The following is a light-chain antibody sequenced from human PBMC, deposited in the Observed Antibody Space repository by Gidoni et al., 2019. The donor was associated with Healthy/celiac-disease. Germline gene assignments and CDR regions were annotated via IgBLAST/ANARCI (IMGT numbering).Light chain of an antibody. CDR1: QSVSSY. Sequence: EILLSQSPSTLSLSPGETATLSCRASQSVSSYLAWYQQKPGQAPRLLIYDESNMANGIPARFSGSGYGTDFTLTISSLEHEDFAVYYCQKRSNWRPWTFGQGTKVEIK. CDR3: QKRSNWRPWT. V-gene: IGKV3-11*01. CDR2: DES. J-gene: IGKJ1*01.